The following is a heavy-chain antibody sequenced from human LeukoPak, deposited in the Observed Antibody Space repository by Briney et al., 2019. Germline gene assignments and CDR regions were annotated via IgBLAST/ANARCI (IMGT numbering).Heavy chain of an antibody. V-gene: IGHV4-34*01. Sequence: PSETLSLTCAVYGGSFSGYYWSWIRQPPGKRLEWIGEINHSGSTNYNPSLKSRVTISVDTSKNQFSLKLSSVTAADTAVYYCARNGAVDWDAEYAFDIWGQGTWVTVSS. D-gene: IGHD3/OR15-3a*01. CDR1: GGSFSGYY. CDR2: INHSGST. J-gene: IGHJ3*02. CDR3: ARNGAVDWDAEYAFDI.